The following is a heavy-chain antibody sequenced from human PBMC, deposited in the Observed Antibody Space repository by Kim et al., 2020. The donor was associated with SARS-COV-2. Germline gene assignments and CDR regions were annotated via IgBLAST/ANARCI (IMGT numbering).Heavy chain of an antibody. CDR2: IYYSGST. Sequence: SETLSLTCTVSGGSISSSSYYWGWIRQPPGKGLEWIGSIYYSGSTYYNPSLKSRVTISVDTSKNQFSLKLSSVTAADTAVYYCARQEGGYYYDSSGWIDYWGQGTLVTVSS. V-gene: IGHV4-39*01. CDR1: GGSISSSSYY. D-gene: IGHD3-22*01. J-gene: IGHJ4*02. CDR3: ARQEGGYYYDSSGWIDY.